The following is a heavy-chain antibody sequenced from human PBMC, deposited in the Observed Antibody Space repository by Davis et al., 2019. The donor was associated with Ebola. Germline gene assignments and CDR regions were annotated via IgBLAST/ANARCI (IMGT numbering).Heavy chain of an antibody. J-gene: IGHJ4*02. CDR1: GFTFSSYW. V-gene: IGHV3-53*01. D-gene: IGHD5-18*01. Sequence: GESLKISCAASGFTFSSYWMHWVRQAPGKGLEWVSLTFSGGGTNYADSVKGRFTISRDNLNNMLYLQMKSLRVEDTAVYYCARGGYDDGSLEHWGQGTLVTVSS. CDR2: TFSGGGT. CDR3: ARGGYDDGSLEH.